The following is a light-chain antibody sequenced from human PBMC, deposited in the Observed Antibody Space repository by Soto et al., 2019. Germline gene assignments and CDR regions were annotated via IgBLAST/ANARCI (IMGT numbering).Light chain of an antibody. CDR2: GTS. J-gene: IGKJ4*01. V-gene: IGKV3-15*01. CDR3: QQYGYLVT. CDR1: QSFSSN. Sequence: ELVMTQSPATLSVSPGERATLSCRASQSFSSNVAWYQQKPGQAPRLLIYGTSTGVTGIPARFSGSGSGTEFTLTISRLEPEDFAMYYCQQYGYLVTFGGGTKVDIK.